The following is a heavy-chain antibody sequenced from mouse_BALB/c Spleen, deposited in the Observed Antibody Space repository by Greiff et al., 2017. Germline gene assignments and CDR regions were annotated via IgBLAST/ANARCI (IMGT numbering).Heavy chain of an antibody. CDR3: ARDLYYGSSRDYAMDY. J-gene: IGHJ4*01. CDR1: GFTFSDYY. D-gene: IGHD1-1*01. Sequence: EVMLVESGGGLVKPGGSLKLSCAASGFTFSDYYMYWVRQTPEKRLEWVATISDGGSYTYYPDSVKGRFTISRDNAKNNLYLQMSSLKSEDTAMYYCARDLYYGSSRDYAMDYWGQGTSVTVSS. V-gene: IGHV5-4*02. CDR2: ISDGGSYT.